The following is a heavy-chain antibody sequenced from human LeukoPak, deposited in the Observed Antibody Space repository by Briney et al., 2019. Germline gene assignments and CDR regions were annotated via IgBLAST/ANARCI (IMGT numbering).Heavy chain of an antibody. Sequence: ASVKVSCKASGGTFSSYAISWVRQAPGQGLEWMGGIIPIFGTANYAQKFQGRVTITADESTCTAYMELSSLRSEDTAVYYCARGGNYYDSSGYYMDYWGQGTLVTVSS. CDR3: ARGGNYYDSSGYYMDY. CDR1: GGTFSSYA. D-gene: IGHD3-22*01. V-gene: IGHV1-69*13. J-gene: IGHJ4*02. CDR2: IIPIFGTA.